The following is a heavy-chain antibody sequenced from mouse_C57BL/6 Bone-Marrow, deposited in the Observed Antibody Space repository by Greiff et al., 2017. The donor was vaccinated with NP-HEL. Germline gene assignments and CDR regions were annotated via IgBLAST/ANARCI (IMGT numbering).Heavy chain of an antibody. D-gene: IGHD2-4*01. CDR1: EYEFPSHD. Sequence: EVMLVESGGGLVQPGESLKLSCESNEYEFPSHDMSWVRKTPEKRLELVAAINSDGGSTYYPDTLERRFIISRDNTKKTLYLQMSSLRSEDTALYYCANYDYEPYYFDYWGQGTTLTVSS. CDR3: ANYDYEPYYFDY. V-gene: IGHV5-2*01. CDR2: INSDGGST. J-gene: IGHJ2*01.